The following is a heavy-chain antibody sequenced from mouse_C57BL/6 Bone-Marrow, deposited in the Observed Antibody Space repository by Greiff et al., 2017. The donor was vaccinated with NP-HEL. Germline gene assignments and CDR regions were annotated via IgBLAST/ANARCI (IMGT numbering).Heavy chain of an antibody. Sequence: EVQLVESGGDLVKPGGSLKLSCAASGFTFSSYGMSWVRQTPDKRLEWVATISSGGSYTYYPDSVKGRFTISRDNAKNTLYLQMSSLKSEDTAMYYCARRTYYYGSSHFAYWGQGTLVTVSA. V-gene: IGHV5-6*01. CDR3: ARRTYYYGSSHFAY. D-gene: IGHD1-1*01. CDR1: GFTFSSYG. CDR2: ISSGGSYT. J-gene: IGHJ3*01.